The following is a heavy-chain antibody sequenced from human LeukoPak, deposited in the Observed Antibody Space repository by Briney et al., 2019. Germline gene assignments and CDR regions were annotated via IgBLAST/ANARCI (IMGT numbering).Heavy chain of an antibody. D-gene: IGHD6-13*01. V-gene: IGHV3-33*01. CDR2: IWYDGSNK. CDR1: GFTFSNHG. J-gene: IGHJ4*02. Sequence: GGSLRLSCAASGFTFSNHGMHWVRQAPGKGLEWVAVIWYDGSNKYYADSVKGRFTLSRDNSKNTLFLQMNSLRPEDTAVYFCARDLTQLALFDYWGQGTLVTVSS. CDR3: ARDLTQLALFDY.